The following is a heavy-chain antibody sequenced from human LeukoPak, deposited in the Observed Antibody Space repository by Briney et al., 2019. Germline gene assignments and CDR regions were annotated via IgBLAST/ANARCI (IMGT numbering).Heavy chain of an antibody. D-gene: IGHD3-10*01. J-gene: IGHJ5*02. V-gene: IGHV4-39*01. CDR2: IYYSGST. CDR1: GGSISSSSYY. CDR3: ARLPGGPHPYSWFDP. Sequence: PSETLSLTCTVSGGSISSSSYYWGWIRQPPGKGLEWIGSIYYSGSTYYNPSLKSRVTLSVDTSKNQFSLKLSSVTAADTAIYYCARLPGGPHPYSWFDPWGQGTLVTVSS.